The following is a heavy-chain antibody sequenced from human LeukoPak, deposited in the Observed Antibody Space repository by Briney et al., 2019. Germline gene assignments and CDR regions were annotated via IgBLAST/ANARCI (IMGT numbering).Heavy chain of an antibody. V-gene: IGHV3-74*01. CDR2: LNGDGTNI. J-gene: IGHJ3*01. CDR1: GFTFSNYW. Sequence: GGSLRLSCVASGFTFSNYWMQWVRQVPGKGLVWVSRLNGDGTNIIYADSVKGRFTISRDNAENNLYLQMNSLRAEDTALYYCARSQSGVFDVWGQGTMVTVSS. CDR3: ARSQSGVFDV. D-gene: IGHD2-8*01.